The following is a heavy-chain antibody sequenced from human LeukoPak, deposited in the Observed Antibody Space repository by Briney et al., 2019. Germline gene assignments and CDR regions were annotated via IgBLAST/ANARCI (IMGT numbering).Heavy chain of an antibody. CDR1: GFTLITYA. Sequence: GGSLRFSVAASGFTLITYAMHGVGRAPGKGLGGWAVISDDGINKYYADSVKGRFTISRDNSKNTLYLQMNSLRAEDTAVYYCAKDGGNYYDAGGSYLMRSYMDVWGKGTTVTVSS. J-gene: IGHJ6*03. CDR3: AKDGGNYYDAGGSYLMRSYMDV. V-gene: IGHV3-30*04. D-gene: IGHD3-22*01. CDR2: ISDDGINK.